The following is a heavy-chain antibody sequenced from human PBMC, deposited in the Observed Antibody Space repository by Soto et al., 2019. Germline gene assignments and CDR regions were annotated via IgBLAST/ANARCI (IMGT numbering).Heavy chain of an antibody. CDR3: ARSTDYTQIASYHYGMDV. J-gene: IGHJ6*02. V-gene: IGHV4-59*02. CDR1: GKSVSTFY. D-gene: IGHD4-4*01. Sequence: QVQLQESGPGLVKPSETLSLTCTVSGKSVSTFYWSWIRHPPGKGLEWIGHAYYSGSANYDPSLKSGVTISVDMSKNQVSLRLTSVTAADTAVYYCARSTDYTQIASYHYGMDVWGQGTSVTVSS. CDR2: AYYSGSA.